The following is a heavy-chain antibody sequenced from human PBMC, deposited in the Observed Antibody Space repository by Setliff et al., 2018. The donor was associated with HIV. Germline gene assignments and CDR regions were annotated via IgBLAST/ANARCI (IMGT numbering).Heavy chain of an antibody. J-gene: IGHJ5*02. CDR2: IIPIFGTA. CDR3: AGDSSGRNWFDP. Sequence: SVKVSCKASGGTFSSYAISWVRQAPGQGLEWMGGIIPIFGTANYAQKLQGRVTMTTDTSTSTAYMELRSLRSDDTAVYYCAGDSSGRNWFDPWGQGTLVTVSS. V-gene: IGHV1-69*05. CDR1: GGTFSSYA. D-gene: IGHD6-19*01.